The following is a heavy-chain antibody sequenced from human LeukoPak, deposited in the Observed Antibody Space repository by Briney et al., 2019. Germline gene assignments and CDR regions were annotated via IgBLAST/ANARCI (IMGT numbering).Heavy chain of an antibody. CDR3: ARELEYSSPRLNYYYMDV. D-gene: IGHD6-6*01. J-gene: IGHJ6*03. CDR2: IYTSGST. CDR1: GGSISSYY. Sequence: PSETLSFTCTVSGGSISSYYWSWIRQPAGKGLEWIVRIYTSGSTNDNPSPKSLVTMSVDTSKNQFTLKLSSLTAADTAVYYWARELEYSSPRLNYYYMDVWGKGTTVTVSS. V-gene: IGHV4-4*07.